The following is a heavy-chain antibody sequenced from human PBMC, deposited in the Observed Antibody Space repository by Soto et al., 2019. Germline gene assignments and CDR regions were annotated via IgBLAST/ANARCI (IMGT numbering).Heavy chain of an antibody. J-gene: IGHJ4*02. D-gene: IGHD5-18*01. CDR1: GFTFSSHA. CDR2: IWYGGSKE. CDR3: ARDPGYSRFDFDN. V-gene: IGHV3-33*01. Sequence: QVQLVESGGGVVQPGRSLRLSCAASGFTFSSHAMHWVRQAPGKGLEWVAVIWYGGSKEYYGDSVKGRFTISRDDSKNTLHLQMNSLRDEDTAVYYCARDPGYSRFDFDNWGQGTLVTVSS.